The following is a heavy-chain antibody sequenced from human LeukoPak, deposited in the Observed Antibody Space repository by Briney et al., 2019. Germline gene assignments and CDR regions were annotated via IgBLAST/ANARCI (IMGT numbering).Heavy chain of an antibody. D-gene: IGHD2-2*01. J-gene: IGHJ4*02. V-gene: IGHV3-21*01. CDR3: GRGKSPAAVDD. Sequence: GGSLRLSCAASGFTFSSYSMNWVRQAPGKRLEWVSSISSSSSYIYYADSVKGRFTISRDNAKNTLYLQMNSLRVEDTALYYCGRGKSPAAVDDWGQGTLVTVPS. CDR1: GFTFSSYS. CDR2: ISSSSSYI.